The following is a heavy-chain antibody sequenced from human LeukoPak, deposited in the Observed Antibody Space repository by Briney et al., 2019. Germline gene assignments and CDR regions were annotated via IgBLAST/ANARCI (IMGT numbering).Heavy chain of an antibody. J-gene: IGHJ4*02. Sequence: ASVKVSCKASGYTFTSYGISWVRQAPGQGLEWMGWISAYNGNTNYAQKLQGRVTMTTDTSTSTAYMELRSLRSDDTAVYYCARAPRLRYFDWLLSGNFDYWGQGTLVTVSS. V-gene: IGHV1-18*01. CDR2: ISAYNGNT. CDR3: ARAPRLRYFDWLLSGNFDY. D-gene: IGHD3-9*01. CDR1: GYTFTSYG.